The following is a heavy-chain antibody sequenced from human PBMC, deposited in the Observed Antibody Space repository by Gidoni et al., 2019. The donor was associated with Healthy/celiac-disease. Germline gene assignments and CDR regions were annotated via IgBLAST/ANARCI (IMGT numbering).Heavy chain of an antibody. J-gene: IGHJ4*02. V-gene: IGHV3-23*04. CDR1: GFTFRSYP. Sequence: EVKLVESGGGLVQPGGSLRLSCAASGFTFRSYPMRWVRQAPGKGLEWVSAIRGSGGSTYYADSVKGRFTISRDNSKNTLYLQRNSLRAEDTAVYYCAKDGDIVVVPAAMPDDYWGQGTLVTVSS. CDR3: AKDGDIVVVPAAMPDDY. D-gene: IGHD2-2*01. CDR2: IRGSGGST.